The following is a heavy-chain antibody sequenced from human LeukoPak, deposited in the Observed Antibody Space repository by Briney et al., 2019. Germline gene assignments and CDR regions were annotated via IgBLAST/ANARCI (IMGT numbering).Heavy chain of an antibody. CDR1: GGSISSYY. CDR3: ARHYYDSSGYYYPNAFDI. D-gene: IGHD3-22*01. J-gene: IGHJ3*02. V-gene: IGHV4-4*07. Sequence: SETLSLTCTVSGGSISSYYWSWIRQPAGKGLEWIGCIYTSGSTNYNPSLKSRVTMSVDTSKNQFSLKLSSVTAADTAVYYCARHYYDSSGYYYPNAFDIWGQGTMVTVSS. CDR2: IYTSGST.